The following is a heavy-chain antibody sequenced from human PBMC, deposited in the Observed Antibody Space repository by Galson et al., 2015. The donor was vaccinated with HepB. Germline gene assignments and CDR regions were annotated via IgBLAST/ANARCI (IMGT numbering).Heavy chain of an antibody. J-gene: IGHJ4*02. CDR2: IYYSGST. CDR1: GGSISSGDYY. Sequence: SGGSISSGDYYWSWIRQPPGKGLEWIGYIYYSGSTYYNPSLKSRLTISVDTSKNQFSLKLSSVTAADTAVYYCAREKSGGFDYWGQGTLVTVSS. V-gene: IGHV4-30-4*01. D-gene: IGHD3-3*01. CDR3: AREKSGGFDY.